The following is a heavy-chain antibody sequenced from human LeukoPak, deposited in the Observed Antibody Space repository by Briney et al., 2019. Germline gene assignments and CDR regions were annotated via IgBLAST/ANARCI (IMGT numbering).Heavy chain of an antibody. CDR3: ARGGWYCSGGSCYSSPSYYCYMDV. D-gene: IGHD2-15*01. J-gene: IGHJ6*03. CDR1: GGSISSYY. CDR2: IYYSGSK. Sequence: SETLSLTCTVSGGSISSYYWSWIRQPPGKGLEWIGYIYYSGSKNYNPSLKSRVTISVATSKNQLSLKLSSVTAADTAVYYCARGGWYCSGGSCYSSPSYYCYMDVWGKGTTVTISS. V-gene: IGHV4-59*01.